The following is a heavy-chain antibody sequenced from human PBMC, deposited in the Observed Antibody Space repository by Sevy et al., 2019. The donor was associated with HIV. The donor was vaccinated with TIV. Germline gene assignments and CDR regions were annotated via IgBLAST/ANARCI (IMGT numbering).Heavy chain of an antibody. J-gene: IGHJ6*02. CDR3: ARTRYLGYYGSGSYYRSYYYYGMDV. Sequence: ASVKVSCKASGGTFSSYAISWVRQAPGQGLEWMGGIIPIFGTANYAQKFQGRVTITADESTSTAYMELSSLRSEDTAVYYCARTRYLGYYGSGSYYRSYYYYGMDVWGQWTTVTVSS. D-gene: IGHD3-10*01. CDR2: IIPIFGTA. V-gene: IGHV1-69*13. CDR1: GGTFSSYA.